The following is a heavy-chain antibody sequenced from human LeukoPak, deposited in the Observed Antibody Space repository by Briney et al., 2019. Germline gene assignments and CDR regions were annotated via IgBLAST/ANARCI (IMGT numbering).Heavy chain of an antibody. Sequence: GGSLRLSCAASGFTFSSYGMRWVRQAPGKGLEWVSAISGSGGSTYYADSVKGRFTISRDNSKNTLYPQMHSLRAEDTAVYYCANVGATADYWGQGTLVTVSS. D-gene: IGHD1-26*01. V-gene: IGHV3-23*01. CDR3: ANVGATADY. CDR1: GFTFSSYG. CDR2: ISGSGGST. J-gene: IGHJ4*02.